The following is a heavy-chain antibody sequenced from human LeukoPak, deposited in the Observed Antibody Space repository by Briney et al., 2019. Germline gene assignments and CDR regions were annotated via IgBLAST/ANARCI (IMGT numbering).Heavy chain of an antibody. D-gene: IGHD5-12*01. CDR2: INHSGST. Sequence: SETLSLTCAVYGGSFSGYYWSWIRQPPGKGLEWIGEINHSGSTNYNPSLKSRVTISVDTSKNQFSLKLSSVTAADTAVYYCAREQNSGYAIFDYWGQGTLVTVSS. V-gene: IGHV4-34*01. J-gene: IGHJ4*02. CDR1: GGSFSGYY. CDR3: AREQNSGYAIFDY.